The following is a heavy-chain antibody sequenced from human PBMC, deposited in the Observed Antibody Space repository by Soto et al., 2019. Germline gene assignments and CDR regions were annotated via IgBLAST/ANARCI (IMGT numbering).Heavy chain of an antibody. V-gene: IGHV1-18*04. CDR1: GYTFTSYG. Sequence: ASVNVSCKASGYTFTSYGISWVRQAPGQGLEWMGWISAYNGNTNYAQKLQGRVTMTTDTSTSTAYMELRSLRSDDTAVYYCARDVGFEQLAGNYYYYYGMDVWGQGTTVTVSS. CDR2: ISAYNGNT. D-gene: IGHD6-6*01. J-gene: IGHJ6*02. CDR3: ARDVGFEQLAGNYYYYYGMDV.